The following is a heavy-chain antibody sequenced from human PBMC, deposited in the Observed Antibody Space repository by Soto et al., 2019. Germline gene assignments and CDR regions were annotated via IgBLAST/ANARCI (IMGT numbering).Heavy chain of an antibody. V-gene: IGHV1-69*13. CDR1: AGTFSSYC. J-gene: IGHJ6*02. CDR2: VIPIFGTA. D-gene: IGHD4-17*01. CDR3: ARDRDTTVTTTYYYGMDV. Sequence: SVKGSCKASAGTFSSYCISWVRQAPGQGLEWMGGVIPIFGTANYAQKFQGRVTITADESTSTAYMELSSLRSEDTAVYYCARDRDTTVTTTYYYGMDVWG.